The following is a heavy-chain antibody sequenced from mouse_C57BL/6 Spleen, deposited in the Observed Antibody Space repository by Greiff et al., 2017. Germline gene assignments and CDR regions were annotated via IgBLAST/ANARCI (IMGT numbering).Heavy chain of an antibody. V-gene: IGHV1-5*01. CDR1: CYTFPSYW. J-gene: IGHJ2*01. D-gene: IGHD1-1*01. Sequence: EVQLQQSGTVLARPGASVKMSCKTSCYTFPSYWMHWVKQRPGQGLEWIGAIYPGNSDTSSNQKFKGKAKLTAVTSASTAYMELSSLTNEDSAVYYCTRHYYGSSYADYWGQGTTLTVSS. CDR3: TRHYYGSSYADY. CDR2: IYPGNSDT.